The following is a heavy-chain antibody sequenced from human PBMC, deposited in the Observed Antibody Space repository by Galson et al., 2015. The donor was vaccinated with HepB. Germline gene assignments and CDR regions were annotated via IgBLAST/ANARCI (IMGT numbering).Heavy chain of an antibody. J-gene: IGHJ4*02. CDR1: GGSIRNSSSY. Sequence: ETLSLTCTVSGGSIRNSSSYWGWIRQPPGKGLEWIGSMYYSESTYYNPSLKSRVTISVDTSKNQFSLKLSSVTAADTALYYCARHSEGAGTRFGCWGQGTLVTVSS. CDR3: ARHSEGAGTRFGC. V-gene: IGHV4-39*01. CDR2: MYYSEST. D-gene: IGHD6-13*01.